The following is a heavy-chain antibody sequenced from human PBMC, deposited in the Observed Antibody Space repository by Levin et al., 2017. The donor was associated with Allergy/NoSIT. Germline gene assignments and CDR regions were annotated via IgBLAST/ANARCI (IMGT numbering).Heavy chain of an antibody. V-gene: IGHV3-30*18. CDR3: VKEFYSSGRAGTFDF. J-gene: IGHJ4*02. CDR1: GFSVSDSV. CDR2: ISVDGIAD. Sequence: PGGSLRLSCEVSGFSVSDSVMHWVRQAPGKGLEWLGLISVDGIADNYADSVRGRFTISRDTSKNTVYLQMNSLRGDDTALYYCVKEFYSSGRAGTFDFWGQGTLVTVSS. D-gene: IGHD3-22*01.